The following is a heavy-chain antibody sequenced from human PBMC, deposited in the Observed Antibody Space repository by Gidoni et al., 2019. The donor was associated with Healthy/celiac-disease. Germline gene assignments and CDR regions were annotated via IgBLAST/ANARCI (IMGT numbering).Heavy chain of an antibody. D-gene: IGHD3-22*01. Sequence: VQLVQSGAEVKKPGASVKVSCKASGYTFTSYDLNWVRQATGQGLEWMGWMNPNSGNTGYAQKFQGRVTMTRNTSISTAYMELSSLRSEDTAVYYCAREVRRLGYYYYMDVWGKGTTVTVSS. CDR1: GYTFTSYD. V-gene: IGHV1-8*01. CDR2: MNPNSGNT. J-gene: IGHJ6*03. CDR3: AREVRRLGYYYYMDV.